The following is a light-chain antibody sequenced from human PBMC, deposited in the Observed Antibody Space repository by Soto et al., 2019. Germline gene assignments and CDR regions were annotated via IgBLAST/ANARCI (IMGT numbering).Light chain of an antibody. CDR2: LGS. CDR1: QSLLHSNGYNY. V-gene: IGKV2-28*01. J-gene: IGKJ1*01. CDR3: MQALQIRVE. Sequence: DGVMTQFPLSLSVTPGEPASISCRSSQSLLHSNGYNYLDWYVQKPGQSPQLLIYLGSNRASGVPDRFSGSGAGTDFTLKISRVEAEEVGVYYFMQALQIRVEFGQGTKVEI.